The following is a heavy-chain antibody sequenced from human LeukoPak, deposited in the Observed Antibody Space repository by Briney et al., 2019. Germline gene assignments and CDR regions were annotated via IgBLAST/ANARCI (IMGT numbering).Heavy chain of an antibody. D-gene: IGHD6-25*01. CDR2: IYYSGST. CDR1: GGSISSGGYY. CDR3: ARSIAAPPYYYYMDV. Sequence: SQTLSLTCTVSGGSISSGGYYWSWIRQHPGKGLEWIGYIYYSGSTYNNPSLKSRVTISVDTSKNQFSLKLSSVTAADTAVYYCARSIAAPPYYYYMDVWGKGTTVTVSS. J-gene: IGHJ6*03. V-gene: IGHV4-31*03.